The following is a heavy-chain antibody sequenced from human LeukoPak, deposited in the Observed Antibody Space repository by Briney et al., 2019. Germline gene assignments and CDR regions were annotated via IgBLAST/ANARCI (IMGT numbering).Heavy chain of an antibody. J-gene: IGHJ5*02. D-gene: IGHD2-2*01. V-gene: IGHV1-2*06. CDR1: GYTFTDYY. CDR2: INPNSGGA. Sequence: ASVKVSCKASGYTFTDYYMHWVRQAPGQGLEWMGRINPNSGGADYAQKFQGRVTMTRDTSITTVYMELSRLTFEDTAVYYCARLYCSSTSCFPPNWFDPWGQGTLVTVSS. CDR3: ARLYCSSTSCFPPNWFDP.